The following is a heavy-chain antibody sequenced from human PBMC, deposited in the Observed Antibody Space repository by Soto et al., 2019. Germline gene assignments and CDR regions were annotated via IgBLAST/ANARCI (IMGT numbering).Heavy chain of an antibody. Sequence: GGSLRLSCVASGFNFKKFAMAWVRQAAGEGLEWVSGISCCGGSASYADSAKGRFSIARDDSKNTVSLQLNSLRVEDTAQYYCAKADGQQWLIPHLDNWGQGTLVTVSS. CDR2: ISCCGGSA. CDR1: GFNFKKFA. CDR3: AKADGQQWLIPHLDN. V-gene: IGHV3-23*01. D-gene: IGHD6-19*01. J-gene: IGHJ4*02.